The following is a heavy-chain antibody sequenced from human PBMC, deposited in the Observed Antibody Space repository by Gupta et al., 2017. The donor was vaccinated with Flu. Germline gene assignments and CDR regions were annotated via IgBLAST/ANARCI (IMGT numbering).Heavy chain of an antibody. D-gene: IGHD2-2*01. CDR2: ISGSGGST. J-gene: IGHJ4*02. CDR1: GFTFSSYA. CDR3: AKGQCSSTSCYPYYFDY. Sequence: EVQLLESGGGLVQPGGSLRLSCAASGFTFSSYAMSWVRQAPGKGLEWVSAISGSGGSTYYADSVKGRFTISRDNSKNTLYLQMNSLRAEDTAVYYCAKGQCSSTSCYPYYFDYWGQGTLLTVSS. V-gene: IGHV3-23*01.